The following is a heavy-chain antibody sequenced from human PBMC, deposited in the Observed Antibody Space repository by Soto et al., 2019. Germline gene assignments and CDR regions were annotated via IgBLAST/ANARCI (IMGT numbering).Heavy chain of an antibody. CDR1: GGSISSYY. CDR3: ARSSGWYLSKYYYYMDV. J-gene: IGHJ6*03. CDR2: IYYSGST. V-gene: IGHV4-59*01. Sequence: SETLSLTCTVSGGSISSYYWSWIRQPPGKGLEWIGYIYYSGSTNYNPSLKSRVTISVDTSKNQFSLKLSSVTAADTAVYYCARSSGWYLSKYYYYMDVWGKGTTVTVSS. D-gene: IGHD6-19*01.